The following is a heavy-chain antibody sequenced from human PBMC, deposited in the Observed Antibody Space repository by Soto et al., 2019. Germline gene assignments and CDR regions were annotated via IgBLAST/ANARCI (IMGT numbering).Heavy chain of an antibody. J-gene: IGHJ4*02. CDR2: INAGNGNT. CDR3: AVVAAIHYFDY. D-gene: IGHD2-15*01. V-gene: IGHV1-3*01. Sequence: GASVKVSCEASGYSFTSYAMHWVRQAPGQRLEWMGWINAGNGNTKYSQKFQGRVTITRDTSASTAYMELSSLRSEDTAVYYCAVVAAIHYFDYWGQGTLVTVSS. CDR1: GYSFTSYA.